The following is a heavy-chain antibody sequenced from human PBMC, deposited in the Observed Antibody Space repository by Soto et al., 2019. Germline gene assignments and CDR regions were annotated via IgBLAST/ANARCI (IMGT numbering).Heavy chain of an antibody. V-gene: IGHV3-30*04. CDR1: GFTLSSYA. CDR2: ISYDGSNK. Sequence: QVQLVESGGGVVQPGRSLRLSCAASGFTLSSYAMHWVHQAPGKGLEWVAVISYDGSNKYYADSVKGRFTISRDNSKNTLYLQMNSLRAEDTAVYYCARERSGGVVVVAAYFDNWGQGTLVTVSS. D-gene: IGHD2-15*01. J-gene: IGHJ4*02. CDR3: ARERSGGVVVVAAYFDN.